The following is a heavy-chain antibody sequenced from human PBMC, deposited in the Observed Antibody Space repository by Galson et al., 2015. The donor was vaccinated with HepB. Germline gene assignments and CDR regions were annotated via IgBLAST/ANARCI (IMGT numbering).Heavy chain of an antibody. V-gene: IGHV3-30-3*01. Sequence: PRLSCAASGFTFSHYAIHWVRQAPGRGLEWVAVISFDGSEKYHADSVKGRVIISRDNSKNTLYVQMNSLRPEDTAVYYCARASDSGFSKFYYYYLDVWGEGATVTVSS. CDR2: ISFDGSEK. CDR1: GFTFSHYA. CDR3: ARASDSGFSKFYYYYLDV. J-gene: IGHJ6*03. D-gene: IGHD3-22*01.